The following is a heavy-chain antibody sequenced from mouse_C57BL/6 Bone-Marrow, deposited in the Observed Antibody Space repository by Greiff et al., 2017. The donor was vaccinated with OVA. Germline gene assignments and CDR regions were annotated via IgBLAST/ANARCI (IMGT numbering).Heavy chain of an antibody. D-gene: IGHD1-1*01. CDR1: GFNIKDDY. V-gene: IGHV14-4*01. J-gene: IGHJ4*01. CDR2: IDPENGDT. Sequence: EVKLMESGAELVRPGASVKLSCTASGFNIKDDYMHWVKQRPEQGLEWIGWIDPENGDTEYASKFQGKATITADTSSNTAYLQLSSLTSEDTAVYYCTNYYGSSPYYYAMDYWGQGTSVTVSS. CDR3: TNYYGSSPYYYAMDY.